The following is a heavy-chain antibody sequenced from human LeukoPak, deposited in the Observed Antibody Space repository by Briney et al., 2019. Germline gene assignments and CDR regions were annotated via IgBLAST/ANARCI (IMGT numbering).Heavy chain of an antibody. CDR2: ISGSGGST. J-gene: IGHJ4*02. CDR3: AKDGGYCSSTSCPGSGSFDY. D-gene: IGHD2-2*01. V-gene: IGHV3-23*01. CDR1: GFTFSSYA. Sequence: PGGSLRLSCAASGFTFSSYAMSWVRQAPGKGLEWVSGISGSGGSTYYADSVKGRFTISRDNSKNTLYLQMNSLRAEDTAVYYCAKDGGYCSSTSCPGSGSFDYWGQGALVTVSS.